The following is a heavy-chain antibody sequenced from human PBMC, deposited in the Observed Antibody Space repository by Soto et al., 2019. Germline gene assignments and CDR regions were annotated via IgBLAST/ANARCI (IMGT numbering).Heavy chain of an antibody. CDR1: GSSISSYY. CDR2: INHSGST. J-gene: IGHJ4*02. CDR3: ARVNWNFYGKTDY. Sequence: SETLSLTCTVSGSSISSYYWSWIRQPPGKGLEWIGDINHSGSTNYKPSLKSRVTMAVDTSKNQFSLKLTSVTAADTAVYYCARVNWNFYGKTDYCAQGTLVTVSS. D-gene: IGHD1-1*01. V-gene: IGHV4-34*01.